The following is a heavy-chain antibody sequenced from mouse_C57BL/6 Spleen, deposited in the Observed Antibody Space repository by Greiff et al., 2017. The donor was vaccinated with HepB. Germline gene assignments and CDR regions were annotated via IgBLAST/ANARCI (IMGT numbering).Heavy chain of an antibody. J-gene: IGHJ1*03. Sequence: EVQLQQSGAELVKPGASVKLSCTASGFTFKDYYMPWVKQRPEQGLEWIGRIDPEDGDTKYTPKFQGKATITADTSSNTAYLQLSSLTSEDTAVYYCARHSAGITTVVDWCFDVWGKGTTVTVSS. CDR3: ARHSAGITTVVDWCFDV. CDR2: IDPEDGDT. V-gene: IGHV14-2*01. CDR1: GFTFKDYY. D-gene: IGHD1-1*01.